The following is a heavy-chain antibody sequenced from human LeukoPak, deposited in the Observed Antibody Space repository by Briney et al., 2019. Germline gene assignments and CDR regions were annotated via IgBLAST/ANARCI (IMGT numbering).Heavy chain of an antibody. CDR1: GGSISSYY. Sequence: SETLSLTCTVSGGSISSYYWSWIRQPPGKGLEWIGYIYYSGSTNYNPSLKSRVTISVDRSKNQFSLKLSSVTAADTAVYYCARAKLAYCGGDCPNYFDYWGQGTLVTVSS. D-gene: IGHD2-21*02. CDR3: ARAKLAYCGGDCPNYFDY. J-gene: IGHJ4*02. CDR2: IYYSGST. V-gene: IGHV4-59*12.